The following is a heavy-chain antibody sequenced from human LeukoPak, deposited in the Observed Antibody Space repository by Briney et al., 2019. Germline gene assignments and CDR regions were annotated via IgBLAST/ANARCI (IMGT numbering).Heavy chain of an antibody. CDR2: IYSGGST. D-gene: IGHD4-17*01. CDR1: GFTVSSNY. V-gene: IGHV3-66*01. CDR3: AAPRTVTSPFDY. J-gene: IGHJ4*02. Sequence: GGSLRLSCAASGFTVSSNYMSWVRQAPGKGLEWVSVIYSGGSTYYADSVKGRFTISRDNSKNTLYLQMNSLRAEDTAVYYCAAPRTVTSPFDYWGQGTLVTVSS.